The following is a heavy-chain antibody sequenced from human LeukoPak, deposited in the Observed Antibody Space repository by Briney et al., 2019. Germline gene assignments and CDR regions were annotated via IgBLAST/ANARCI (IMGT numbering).Heavy chain of an antibody. CDR1: GGSISSDY. V-gene: IGHV4-4*07. CDR2: IYSSGNT. CDR3: ARRRNDFWSGDWFDS. Sequence: SETLSLTCTVSGGSISSDYWSWVRQPAGKGLEWIGGIYSSGNTNYNPSLKSRVTMSVDMSTSQFSLKLSSVTAADTALYYCARRRNDFWSGDWFDSWGQGTLVTVSS. D-gene: IGHD3-3*01. J-gene: IGHJ5*01.